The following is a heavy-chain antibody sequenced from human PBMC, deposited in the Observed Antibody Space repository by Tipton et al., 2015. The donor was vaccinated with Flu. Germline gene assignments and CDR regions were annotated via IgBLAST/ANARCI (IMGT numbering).Heavy chain of an antibody. CDR2: ISHTGTT. D-gene: IGHD6-19*01. Sequence: TLSLTCTVSGDSMRSDYFWGWIRQPPGKGLEWIGSISHTGTTNYNPSLKSRVTISIDTSKNQFSLRLTSMTAADTAVYYCVRDRWEYSSGFDSWGQGTLVTASP. V-gene: IGHV4-38-2*02. CDR1: GDSMRSDYF. J-gene: IGHJ4*02. CDR3: VRDRWEYSSGFDS.